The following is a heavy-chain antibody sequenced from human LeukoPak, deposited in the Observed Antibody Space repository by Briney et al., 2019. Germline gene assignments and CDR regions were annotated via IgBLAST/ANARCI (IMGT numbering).Heavy chain of an antibody. V-gene: IGHV3-48*04. CDR1: GFTFSSYS. D-gene: IGHD1-1*01. Sequence: GGSLRLSCAASGFTFSSYSMNWVRQAPGKGLEWISYIGISSGNTKYANSVKGRFTISGDNARNSLYLQMNSLRVEDSAVYYCARDHNYAFDNWGQGTLVTVSS. CDR3: ARDHNYAFDN. CDR2: IGISSGNT. J-gene: IGHJ4*02.